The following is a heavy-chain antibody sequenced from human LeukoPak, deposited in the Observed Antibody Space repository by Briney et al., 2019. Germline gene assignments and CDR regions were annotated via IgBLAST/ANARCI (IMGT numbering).Heavy chain of an antibody. CDR3: AHTVTGYYTAHY. CDR2: IYWNDDK. D-gene: IGHD3-9*01. J-gene: IGHJ4*02. V-gene: IGHV2-5*01. Sequence: SGPTQVHPTQTLTLPCTFPGFSLSTSGVGVGWIRQPPGKALEWLALIYWNDDKRFSPYLKSRLSITKDTSKNQVVLTMTNMDPVDTATYYCAHTVTGYYTAHYWGQGSLVSVSS. CDR1: GFSLSTSGVG.